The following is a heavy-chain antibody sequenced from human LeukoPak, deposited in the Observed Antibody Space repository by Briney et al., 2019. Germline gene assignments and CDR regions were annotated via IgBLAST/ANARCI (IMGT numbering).Heavy chain of an antibody. CDR2: IIPIFGTA. Sequence: SVKVSCKASGGTFSSYAISWVRQAPGQGLELMGGIIPIFGTANYAQKFRGRVTITADESTSTAYMELSSLRSEDTAVYYCATGTPHYYDSSGYFLSGFDYWGQGTLVTVSS. D-gene: IGHD3-22*01. J-gene: IGHJ4*02. CDR3: ATGTPHYYDSSGYFLSGFDY. CDR1: GGTFSSYA. V-gene: IGHV1-69*01.